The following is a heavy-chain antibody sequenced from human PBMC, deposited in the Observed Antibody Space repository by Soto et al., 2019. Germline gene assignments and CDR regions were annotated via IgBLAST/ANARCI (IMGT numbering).Heavy chain of an antibody. CDR2: IYYSGNT. J-gene: IGHJ4*02. D-gene: IGHD6-13*01. V-gene: IGHV4-59*01. Sequence: SETLSVTCTVSGGSMSSYSWNWIRQPPGKGLEWIGYIYYSGNTNYNPSLRGRVSMSLDTSKTQFSLNLTSVTAADTAVYYCARGSSWYSYWGQGTLVTVSS. CDR3: ARGSSWYSY. CDR1: GGSMSSYS.